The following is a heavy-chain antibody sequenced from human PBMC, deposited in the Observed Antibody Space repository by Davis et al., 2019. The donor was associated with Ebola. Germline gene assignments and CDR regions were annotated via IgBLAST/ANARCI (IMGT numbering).Heavy chain of an antibody. CDR3: AKDRAVAAIRGFDY. J-gene: IGHJ4*02. Sequence: GGSLRLSCAASGFTFSSYGMHWVRQAPGKGLEWVAFIHYGGSNKYYADSVKCRFTISRDNSKNMLYLQMNSLRAEDTAVYYCAKDRAVAAIRGFDYWGQGTLVTVSS. D-gene: IGHD6-19*01. CDR2: IHYGGSNK. CDR1: GFTFSSYG. V-gene: IGHV3-30*02.